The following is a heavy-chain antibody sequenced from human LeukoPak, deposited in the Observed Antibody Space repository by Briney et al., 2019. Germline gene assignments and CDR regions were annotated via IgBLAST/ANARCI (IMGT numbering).Heavy chain of an antibody. Sequence: ASVKVSCKASGYTFTSYGISWVRQAPGQGLEWMGWISAYNGNTNYAQKLQGRVTMTTDTSTRTAYMELRSLRSDDTAVYYCARDSRTYYDFWSGYSSTLYFDYWGQGTLVTVSS. J-gene: IGHJ4*02. D-gene: IGHD3-3*01. CDR1: GYTFTSYG. V-gene: IGHV1-18*01. CDR3: ARDSRTYYDFWSGYSSTLYFDY. CDR2: ISAYNGNT.